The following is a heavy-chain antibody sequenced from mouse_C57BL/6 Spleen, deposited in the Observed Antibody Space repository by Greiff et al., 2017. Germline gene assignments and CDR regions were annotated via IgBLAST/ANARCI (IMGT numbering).Heavy chain of an antibody. CDR1: GFSLTSYG. D-gene: IGHD2-5*01. J-gene: IGHJ4*01. CDR3: AIPAYYSNYENYAMDY. V-gene: IGHV2-4*01. Sequence: VKLMESGPGLVQPSQSLSITCTVSGFSLTSYGVHWVRQPPGKGLEWLGVIWSGGSTDYNAAFISRLSISKDNSKSQVFFKMNSLQADDTAIYYCAIPAYYSNYENYAMDYWGQGTSVTVSS. CDR2: IWSGGST.